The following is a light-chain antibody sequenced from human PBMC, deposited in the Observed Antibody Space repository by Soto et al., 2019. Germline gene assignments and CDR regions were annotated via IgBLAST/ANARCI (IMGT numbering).Light chain of an antibody. V-gene: IGKV1-8*01. CDR3: QQYYRYPYT. CDR2: SAS. J-gene: IGKJ2*01. CDR1: QDISTS. Sequence: AIRMTQSPSSFSASTGDRVTITCRASQDISTSLAWYQQKPGKAPKLLIYSASSLQSGVPANFSGSGSGTDFTLTISRLQSEDFATYYCQQYYRYPYTFGQGTKVEIK.